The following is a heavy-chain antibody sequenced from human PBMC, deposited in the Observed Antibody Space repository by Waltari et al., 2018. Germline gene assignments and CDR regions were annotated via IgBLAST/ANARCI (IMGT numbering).Heavy chain of an antibody. Sequence: QLQLQESGPGLVKASETLSLTCTVSGVSISSSSYYWAWLRPPPGKGLEWIGNMYYSRSTYYNPSLKSRVTISGDTSKSQFSLKLSSVTAADTSMYYGVRHARTTSGGKHFDHWGQGMLVTVSP. CDR3: VRHARTTSGGKHFDH. D-gene: IGHD2-15*01. CDR2: MYYSRST. V-gene: IGHV4-39*01. J-gene: IGHJ4*02. CDR1: GVSISSSSYY.